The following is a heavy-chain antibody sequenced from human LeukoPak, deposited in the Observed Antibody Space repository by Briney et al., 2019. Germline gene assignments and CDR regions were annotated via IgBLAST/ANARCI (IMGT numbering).Heavy chain of an antibody. Sequence: GGSLRLSCAASGFMFGTFWMHWVRQTPGKGLLWVSRTNSGGSETTYADSVKGRFTISRDNAKNTLYLQMNSLRAEDTAVYYCARVGSGSRAAVGAPLDYWSQGTLVTVSS. CDR3: ARVGSGSRAAVGAPLDY. CDR1: GFMFGTFW. D-gene: IGHD3-10*01. J-gene: IGHJ4*02. CDR2: TNSGGSET. V-gene: IGHV3-74*01.